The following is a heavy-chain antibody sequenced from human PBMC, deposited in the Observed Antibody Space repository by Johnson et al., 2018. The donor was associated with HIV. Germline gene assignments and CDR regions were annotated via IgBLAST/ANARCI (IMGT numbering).Heavy chain of an antibody. D-gene: IGHD6-6*01. J-gene: IGHJ3*02. CDR1: KFTFSSYP. V-gene: IGHV3-30*04. CDR3: ARDRRARLPLYAFDI. Sequence: QMLLVESGGGVVQPGRSLRLSCAASKFTFSSYPMHWVRQAPGKGLEWVALISYDGTNKYYADSVKGRFTISRDNSKNTLYLQMNSLRAEDTAVYYCARDRRARLPLYAFDIWGQGTMVTVSS. CDR2: ISYDGTNK.